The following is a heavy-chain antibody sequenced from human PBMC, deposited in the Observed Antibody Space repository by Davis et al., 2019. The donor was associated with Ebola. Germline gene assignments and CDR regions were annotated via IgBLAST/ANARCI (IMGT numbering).Heavy chain of an antibody. CDR2: IWYDGSNK. CDR3: AREADYDILTGYFDY. D-gene: IGHD3-9*01. V-gene: IGHV3-33*01. CDR1: GFTFSSYG. Sequence: GESLKISCAASGFTFSSYGMHWVRQAPGKGLEWVAVIWYDGSNKYYADSVKGRFTISRDNSKNTLYLQMNRLRAEDTAVYYCAREADYDILTGYFDYWGQGTLVTVSS. J-gene: IGHJ4*02.